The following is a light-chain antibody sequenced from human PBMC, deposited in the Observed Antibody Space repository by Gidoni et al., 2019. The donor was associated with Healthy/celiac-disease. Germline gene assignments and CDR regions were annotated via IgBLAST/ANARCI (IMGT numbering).Light chain of an antibody. CDR2: QVS. CDR3: MQATQFPYT. Sequence: DIVMTQNQLSPHVTRGQPASISCRSSQSLVHSDGDTNLSWLQQRPGQPPRLLIYQVSNRFSGVPERFSGRGAGTDFTLKLRRMEAEDVGVYYCMQATQFPYTFGQXTKLEIK. CDR1: QSLVHSDGDTN. J-gene: IGKJ2*01. V-gene: IGKV2-24*01.